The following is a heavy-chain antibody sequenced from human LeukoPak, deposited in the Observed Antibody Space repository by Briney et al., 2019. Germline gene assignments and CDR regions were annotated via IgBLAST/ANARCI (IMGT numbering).Heavy chain of an antibody. CDR1: GFTFDDYA. CDR3: AKDIRGRWELLFPLDY. J-gene: IGHJ4*02. V-gene: IGHV3-9*01. D-gene: IGHD1-26*01. Sequence: GRSLRLSCAASGFTFDDYAMHWVRQAPGKGLGWVSGISWNSGSIGYADSVKGRFTISRDNAKNSLYLQMNSLRAEDTALYYCAKDIRGRWELLFPLDYWGQGTLVTVSS. CDR2: ISWNSGSI.